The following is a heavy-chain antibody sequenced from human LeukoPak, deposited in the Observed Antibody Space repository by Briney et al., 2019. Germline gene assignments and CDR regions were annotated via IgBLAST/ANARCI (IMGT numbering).Heavy chain of an antibody. D-gene: IGHD3-16*01. CDR1: GDSISNNY. CDR2: ISHSGST. Sequence: SETLSLTCTVSGDSISNNYWSCIRQPPGKGVEWIGYISHSGSTNYSPSLKSRVTISVDTTKNQFSLKLSSVTAADTAVYYCARVARGDYVWGSYSFDYWGQGTLVTVSS. V-gene: IGHV4-59*01. CDR3: ARVARGDYVWGSYSFDY. J-gene: IGHJ4*02.